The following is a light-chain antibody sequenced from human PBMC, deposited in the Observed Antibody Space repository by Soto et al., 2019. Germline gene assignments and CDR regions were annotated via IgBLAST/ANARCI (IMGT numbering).Light chain of an antibody. CDR1: QGISTF. Sequence: DIQLTQSPSFLSASVGDRVTITCRASQGISTFLAWYQQKPGKAPKLLIYAASTLHDGVPSRFGGSGSGTEFTLTIRSLQPEDSATYYCHQLHTFPRTFGQGTKVEIK. J-gene: IGKJ1*01. CDR2: AAS. CDR3: HQLHTFPRT. V-gene: IGKV1-9*01.